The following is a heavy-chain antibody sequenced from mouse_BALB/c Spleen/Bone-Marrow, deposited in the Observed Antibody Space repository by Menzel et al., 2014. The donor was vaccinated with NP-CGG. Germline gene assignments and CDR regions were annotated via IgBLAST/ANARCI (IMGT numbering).Heavy chain of an antibody. V-gene: IGHV14-3*02. Sequence: EVKLMESGAELVKPGASVKLSCTAPGFNIKDTYMHWVKQRPEQGLEWIGRIDPANGNAKYDPKFQGKATITADTSSNTAYLQLSSLTSEDTAVYYCANYYYGYYFDSWGQGTTLTVSS. CDR3: ANYYYGYYFDS. D-gene: IGHD1-1*01. CDR1: GFNIKDTY. J-gene: IGHJ2*01. CDR2: IDPANGNA.